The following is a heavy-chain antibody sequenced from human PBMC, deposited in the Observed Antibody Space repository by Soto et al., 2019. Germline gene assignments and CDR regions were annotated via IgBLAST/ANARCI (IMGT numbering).Heavy chain of an antibody. CDR1: GYTFTNYY. CDR3: ARGEGRGSSGFYYYSGMDV. CDR2: INPSGGIT. D-gene: IGHD1-26*01. V-gene: IGHV1-46*01. J-gene: IGHJ6*02. Sequence: QVQLVQSGAEVKKPGASVKLSCKASGYTFTNYYMHWVRQAPRQGLEWMGIINPSGGITSYAQKSQGRDTMTRDTSTSTVYMELSSLRSEDTAVYYCARGEGRGSSGFYYYSGMDVWGHGTTVTVSS.